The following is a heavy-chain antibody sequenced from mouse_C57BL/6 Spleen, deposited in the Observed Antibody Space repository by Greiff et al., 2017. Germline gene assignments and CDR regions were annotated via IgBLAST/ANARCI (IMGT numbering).Heavy chain of an antibody. Sequence: QVQLQQSGPELVKPGASVKISCKASGYAFSSSWMNWVKQRPGKGLEWIGRIYPGDGDTNYNGKFKGKATLTADKSYSTDYMQLSSLTSEDSAVYFCAREITTVVAPDYWGQGTTLTVSS. V-gene: IGHV1-82*01. CDR1: GYAFSSSW. CDR2: IYPGDGDT. J-gene: IGHJ2*01. CDR3: AREITTVVAPDY. D-gene: IGHD1-1*01.